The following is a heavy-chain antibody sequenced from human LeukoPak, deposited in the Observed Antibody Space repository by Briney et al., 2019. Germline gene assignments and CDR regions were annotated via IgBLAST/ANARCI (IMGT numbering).Heavy chain of an antibody. Sequence: SETLSLTCTVSGGSISSYYWSWIRQPPGKGLEWIGYIYYSGTTDYNPSLKSRVTISVDTSKNQFSLKLSSVTAADTAVYYCARDPPGSGSYYDYWGRGTLVTVSS. CDR1: GGSISSYY. CDR3: ARDPPGSGSYYDY. J-gene: IGHJ4*02. CDR2: IYYSGTT. V-gene: IGHV4-59*01. D-gene: IGHD3-10*01.